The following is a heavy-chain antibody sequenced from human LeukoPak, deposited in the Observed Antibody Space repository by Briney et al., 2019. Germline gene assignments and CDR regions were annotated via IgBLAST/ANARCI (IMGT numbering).Heavy chain of an antibody. J-gene: IGHJ4*02. Sequence: QPGGSLRLSCAASGFTFSSYWMHWVRQAPGKGLVWVSRINSDGSSTSYADSVEGRVTISRDNAKNSLYLQMNSLRAEDTAVYYCARDFGEDYAVDYWGQGTLVTVSS. CDR2: INSDGSST. D-gene: IGHD3-16*01. CDR1: GFTFSSYW. CDR3: ARDFGEDYAVDY. V-gene: IGHV3-74*01.